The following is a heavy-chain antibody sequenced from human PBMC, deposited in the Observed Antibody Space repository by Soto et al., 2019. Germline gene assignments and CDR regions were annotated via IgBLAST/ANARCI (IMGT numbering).Heavy chain of an antibody. D-gene: IGHD2-15*01. J-gene: IGHJ6*02. Sequence: PGESLKISCKVSGYSFTSYWIGWVRQMPGKGLECMGIIYPGDSDTRYSPSFQGQVTISADKSISTAYLQWSSLKASDPAMYYCARQDVVVVAATPIYYGMDVWGQGTTVTVSS. CDR3: ARQDVVVVAATPIYYGMDV. CDR2: IYPGDSDT. V-gene: IGHV5-51*01. CDR1: GYSFTSYW.